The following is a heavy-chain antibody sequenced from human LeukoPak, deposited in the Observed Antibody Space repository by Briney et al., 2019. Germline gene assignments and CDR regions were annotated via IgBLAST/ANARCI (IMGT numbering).Heavy chain of an antibody. J-gene: IGHJ4*02. CDR3: ATSVDTAAAPY. CDR1: GFSFSSYW. D-gene: IGHD5-18*01. CDR2: IKGDGSAQ. V-gene: IGHV3-7*01. Sequence: GGSLRLSCAASGFSFSSYWMTWVRQAPGKGLEWVANIKGDGSAQFYVDSVKGRFAISRDNARNSLYLHMTSLRDEDTAVYYCATSVDTAAAPYWGQGTLVTVSS.